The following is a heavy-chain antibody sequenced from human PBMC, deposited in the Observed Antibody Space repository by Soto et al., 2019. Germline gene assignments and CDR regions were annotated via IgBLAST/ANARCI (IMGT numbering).Heavy chain of an antibody. CDR1: GFTFSSYS. CDR2: ISGGSSTI. Sequence: EVQLVESGGGLVQPGGSLRLSCAASGFTFSSYSVNWVRQAPGKGLEWVSYISGGSSTIYYADSVKGRFTISRDNAKNSLYLQMNSLGDEDTAVYYCARVVDTAMARGTLDYWGQGTLVTVSS. D-gene: IGHD5-18*01. V-gene: IGHV3-48*02. CDR3: ARVVDTAMARGTLDY. J-gene: IGHJ4*02.